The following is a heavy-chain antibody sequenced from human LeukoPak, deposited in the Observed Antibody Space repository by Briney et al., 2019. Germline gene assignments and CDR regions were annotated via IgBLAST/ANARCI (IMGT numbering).Heavy chain of an antibody. CDR3: ASPANDLPYYYYMDC. D-gene: IGHD1-1*01. CDR1: GLTFSSYW. V-gene: IGHV3-7*01. J-gene: IGHJ6*03. Sequence: GGSLTLSCGAWGLTFSSYWKSGVRQSPGRGLEWLANMRQGGSDIFYVDSVRGGFTISRDNAKNSLYLQMNSLRAEDTAVYYCASPANDLPYYYYMDCWGKGTTVTVSS. CDR2: MRQGGSDI.